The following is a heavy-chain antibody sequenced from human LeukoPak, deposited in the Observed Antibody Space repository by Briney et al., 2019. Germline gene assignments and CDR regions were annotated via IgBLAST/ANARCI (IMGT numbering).Heavy chain of an antibody. V-gene: IGHV4-34*01. CDR3: ARATPVWRYPKYYYDSSGYFSPRGWFDP. J-gene: IGHJ5*02. CDR1: GGSFSGYY. CDR2: INHSGST. D-gene: IGHD3-22*01. Sequence: SETLSLTCAVYGGSFSGYYWSWIRQPPGKGREWIGEINHSGSTNYNPSLKSRVTISVDTSKNQFSLKLSSVTAADTAVYYCARATPVWRYPKYYYDSSGYFSPRGWFDPWGQGTLVTVSS.